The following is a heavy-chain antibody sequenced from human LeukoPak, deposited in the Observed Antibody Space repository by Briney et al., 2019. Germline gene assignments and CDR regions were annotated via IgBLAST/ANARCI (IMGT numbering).Heavy chain of an antibody. D-gene: IGHD3-10*01. CDR3: ARVPHAMVRGVIITEFYFDY. J-gene: IGHJ4*02. V-gene: IGHV3-7*01. CDR1: GFTFRTYW. Sequence: GGSLRLSCVVSGFTFRTYWMTWVRQPPGKGLEWLANINQDGTETNYVDSVKGRSTISRDNAKNSLYLQMNSLRAEDTAVYYCARVPHAMVRGVIITEFYFDYWGQGTLVTVSS. CDR2: INQDGTET.